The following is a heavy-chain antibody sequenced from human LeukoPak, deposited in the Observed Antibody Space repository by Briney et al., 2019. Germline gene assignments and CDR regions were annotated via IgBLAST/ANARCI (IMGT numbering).Heavy chain of an antibody. CDR3: AKGHDFWSGYTVPY. Sequence: PGGSLRLSCAASGFTFSSYAMSWVRQAPGKGLEGVSAISGSGGSTYYADSVKGRFTISRDNSKNTLSLQMNSLRAEDTAVYYCAKGHDFWSGYTVPYWGQGTLVTVSS. V-gene: IGHV3-23*01. J-gene: IGHJ4*02. CDR2: ISGSGGST. D-gene: IGHD3-3*01. CDR1: GFTFSSYA.